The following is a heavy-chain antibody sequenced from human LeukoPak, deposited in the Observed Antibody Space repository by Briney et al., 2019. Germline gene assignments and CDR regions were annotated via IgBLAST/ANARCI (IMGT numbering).Heavy chain of an antibody. Sequence: ASVKVSCKASGYTFTSYGISWVRQAPRQGLEWMGWISAYNGNTNYAQKLQGRVTMTTDTSTSTAYMELRSLRSDDTAVYYCARDHSITMVRGVIITSSPPLGYWGQGTLVTVSS. J-gene: IGHJ4*02. V-gene: IGHV1-18*04. CDR1: GYTFTSYG. D-gene: IGHD3-10*01. CDR2: ISAYNGNT. CDR3: ARDHSITMVRGVIITSSPPLGY.